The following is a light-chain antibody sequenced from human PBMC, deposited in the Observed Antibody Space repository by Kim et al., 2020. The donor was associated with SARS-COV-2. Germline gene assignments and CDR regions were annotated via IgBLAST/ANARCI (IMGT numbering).Light chain of an antibody. CDR3: QQYSTYSRT. CDR2: KAS. J-gene: IGKJ1*01. CDR1: QRIDTW. Sequence: ASVGDRVNMTWRDSQRIDTWVGWYQQRLGKAPSHLIYKASTLERGVPSRFSGSGSGTEFTLTIGCLQPDDFATYYCQQYSTYSRTFGQGTKVDIK. V-gene: IGKV1-5*03.